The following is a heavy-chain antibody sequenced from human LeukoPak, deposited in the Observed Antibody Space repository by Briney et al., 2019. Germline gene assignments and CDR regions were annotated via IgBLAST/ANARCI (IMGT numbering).Heavy chain of an antibody. CDR3: ARGSGYSYGYYFDY. CDR2: IYYSGST. D-gene: IGHD5-18*01. Sequence: SETLSLTCTVSGGSIGSGGYYWSWIRQHPGKGLEWIGYIYYSGSTYYNPSLKSRVTISVDTPKNQFSLKLSSVTAADTAVYYCARGSGYSYGYYFDYWGQGTLVTVSS. J-gene: IGHJ4*02. V-gene: IGHV4-31*03. CDR1: GGSIGSGGYY.